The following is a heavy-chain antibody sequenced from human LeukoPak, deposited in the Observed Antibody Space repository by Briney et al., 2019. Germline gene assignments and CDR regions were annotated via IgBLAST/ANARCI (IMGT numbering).Heavy chain of an antibody. Sequence: GGSLRLSCAASGFTFSSYEMNWVRQAPGKGLEWVSAISGNVNNTYYADSVKGRFTISRDTSKNTVYLQMSSLRAEDTAVYYCAKAPVAAVQSLYYYYMDVWGKGTAVTVSS. CDR1: GFTFSSYE. CDR3: AKAPVAAVQSLYYYYMDV. J-gene: IGHJ6*03. V-gene: IGHV3-23*01. CDR2: ISGNVNNT. D-gene: IGHD6-13*01.